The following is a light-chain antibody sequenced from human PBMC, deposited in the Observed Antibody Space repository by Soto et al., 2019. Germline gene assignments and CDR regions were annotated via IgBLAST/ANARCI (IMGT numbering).Light chain of an antibody. Sequence: DIQMTQSPSSVSASVGDTVAITCWASQGVSSRLAWYQQKPGTAPKVLISVASSLQSGVPSRFSGSGSGTDFTLTISSLQPEDFATYYCQQTNSFPLTFGGGTKVEIK. CDR1: QGVSSR. V-gene: IGKV1-12*01. CDR2: VAS. CDR3: QQTNSFPLT. J-gene: IGKJ4*02.